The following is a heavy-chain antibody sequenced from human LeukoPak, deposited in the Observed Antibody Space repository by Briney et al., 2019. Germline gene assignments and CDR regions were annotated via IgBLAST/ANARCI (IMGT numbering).Heavy chain of an antibody. CDR1: GYXFTVYY. V-gene: IGHV1-2*02. CDR3: ARGASGSYYRDWFDP. D-gene: IGHD1-26*01. Sequence: GASVKVSCQASGYXFTVYYIHWVRQAPGPGLEWVGLINPNSDDTNYAQKFQGRVTMTRDTSISTAYMEVSRLTSDDTAVYYCARGASGSYYRDWFDPWGQGTLVTVSS. CDR2: INPNSDDT. J-gene: IGHJ5*02.